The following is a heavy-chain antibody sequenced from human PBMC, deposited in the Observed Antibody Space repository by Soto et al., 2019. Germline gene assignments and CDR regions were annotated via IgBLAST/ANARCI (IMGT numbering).Heavy chain of an antibody. CDR3: AKDPTGDYIGAFDY. Sequence: EVQLLESGGGLVQPGGSLRLSCAASGLAFSNYAVTWVRQAPGKGLEWVSSISGSGGITYYADSVKGRFTISKDNYNNTVYVKMSSLRVEATAEYHCAKDPTGDYIGAFDYGGQGTLVTVSS. D-gene: IGHD4-17*01. CDR1: GLAFSNYA. V-gene: IGHV3-23*01. J-gene: IGHJ4*02. CDR2: ISGSGGIT.